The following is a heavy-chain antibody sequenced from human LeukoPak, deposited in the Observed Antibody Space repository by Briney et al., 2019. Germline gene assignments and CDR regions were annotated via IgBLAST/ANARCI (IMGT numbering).Heavy chain of an antibody. CDR3: ANPKPGGSSLFDY. J-gene: IGHJ4*02. CDR2: INSDGSST. D-gene: IGHD2-15*01. CDR1: GFTFSNYW. V-gene: IGHV3-74*01. Sequence: GGSLRLSCAASGFTFSNYWMHWVRQAPGKGLVWVSRINSDGSSTSYADSVKGRFTISRDNAKNTLYLQMNSLRAEDTAVYYCANPKPGGSSLFDYWGQGTLVTVSS.